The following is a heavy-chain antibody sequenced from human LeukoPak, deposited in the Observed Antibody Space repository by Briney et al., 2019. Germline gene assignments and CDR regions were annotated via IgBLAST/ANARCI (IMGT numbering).Heavy chain of an antibody. J-gene: IGHJ4*02. Sequence: GGSLRPSCVASGFTFISYAMHWVRQAPGKGLEWVAVISYDGSNKYYADSVKGRFTISRDNSKNTLYLQMNSLRAEDTAVYYCARSEYSGYSPLDYWGQGTLVTVSS. D-gene: IGHD5-12*01. CDR1: GFTFISYA. CDR3: ARSEYSGYSPLDY. V-gene: IGHV3-30*04. CDR2: ISYDGSNK.